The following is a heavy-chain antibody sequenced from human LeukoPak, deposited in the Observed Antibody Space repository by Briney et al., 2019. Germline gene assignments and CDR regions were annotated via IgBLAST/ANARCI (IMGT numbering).Heavy chain of an antibody. CDR1: GGSISSYY. J-gene: IGHJ4*02. V-gene: IGHV4-59*01. CDR2: IYYSVST. D-gene: IGHD5-24*01. CDR3: ARDSGWLQHDY. Sequence: SETLSLTCTVSGGSISSYYWSWIRQPPGKGLEWIGYIYYSVSTNYNPSLKSRVTISVDTSKNQSSLKLSSVTAADTAVYYCARDSGWLQHDYWGQGTLVTVYS.